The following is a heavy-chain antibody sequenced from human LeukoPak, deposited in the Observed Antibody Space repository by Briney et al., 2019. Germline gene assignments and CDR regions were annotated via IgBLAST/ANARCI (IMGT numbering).Heavy chain of an antibody. D-gene: IGHD6-19*01. CDR2: IASDGSST. CDR3: AKDNRRHYTSGPNPDSLH. V-gene: IGHV3-74*01. J-gene: IGHJ4*02. Sequence: GGSLRLSCAASGFTFSSYWMNWVRQAPGKGLVWVSRIASDGSSTTYADSVKGRFSISRDNAKNSLYLQMDSLRVEDTAFYYCAKDNRRHYTSGPNPDSLHWGQGALVTVSS. CDR1: GFTFSSYW.